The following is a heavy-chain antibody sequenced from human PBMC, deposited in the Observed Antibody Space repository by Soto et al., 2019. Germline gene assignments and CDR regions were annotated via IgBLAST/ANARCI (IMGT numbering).Heavy chain of an antibody. CDR1: GGTFSSYA. Sequence: QVQLVQSGAEVKKPGSSVKVSCKASGGTFSSYAISWVRQAPGQGLEWMGGIIPIFGTANYAQKFQGRVKITADESPSTAYMELSSLRSEDTAVYYCARDQVGIAAAAGAWFDPWGQGTLVTVSS. V-gene: IGHV1-69*12. CDR3: ARDQVGIAAAAGAWFDP. D-gene: IGHD6-13*01. J-gene: IGHJ5*02. CDR2: IIPIFGTA.